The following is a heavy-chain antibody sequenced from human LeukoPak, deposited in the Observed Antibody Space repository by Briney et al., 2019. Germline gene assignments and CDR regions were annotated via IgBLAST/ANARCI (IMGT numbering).Heavy chain of an antibody. CDR3: ARASAAAGSMDV. CDR2: ISAYNGNT. D-gene: IGHD6-13*01. Sequence: ASVKVSCKASGYPFRIYGITWVRQAPGQGLEWMGWISAYNGNTNYAQDLQGRVTMTTDTSTRTAYMELRSLRSDDTAVYYCARASAAAGSMDVWGQGTTVTVSS. J-gene: IGHJ6*02. CDR1: GYPFRIYG. V-gene: IGHV1-18*01.